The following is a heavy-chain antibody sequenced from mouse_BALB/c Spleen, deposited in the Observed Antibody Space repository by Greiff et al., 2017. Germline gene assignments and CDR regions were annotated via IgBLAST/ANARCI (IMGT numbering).Heavy chain of an antibody. CDR2: IYPGSGNT. CDR1: GYAFTNYW. V-gene: IGHV1-63*01. CDR3: ARRGVQGWYFDV. J-gene: IGHJ1*01. Sequence: VQLQQSGAELVRPGTSVKISCTASGYAFTNYWLGWVKQRPGHGLEWIGDIYPGSGNTYYNEKFKGKATLTADKSSSTAYMQLSSLTSEDSAVYFCARRGVQGWYFDVWGAGTTVTVSS.